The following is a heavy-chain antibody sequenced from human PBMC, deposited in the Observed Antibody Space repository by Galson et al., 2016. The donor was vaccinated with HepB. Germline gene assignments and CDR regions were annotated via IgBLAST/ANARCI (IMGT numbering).Heavy chain of an antibody. Sequence: SLRLSCAVSGFTFSSYWMNWVRQAPGKGLEWVANIKQAGSDKYSVDSVKGRFTISRDNAKNALYLQMTSLRAEDTAVYYCASEPTKSNEGYWGQGTLVSVSS. D-gene: IGHD1-1*01. CDR1: GFTFSSYW. CDR2: IKQAGSDK. J-gene: IGHJ4*02. CDR3: ASEPTKSNEGY. V-gene: IGHV3-7*01.